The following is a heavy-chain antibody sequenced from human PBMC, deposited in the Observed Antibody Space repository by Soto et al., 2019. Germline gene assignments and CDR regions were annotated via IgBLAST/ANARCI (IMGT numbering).Heavy chain of an antibody. V-gene: IGHV4-61*01. CDR3: ARMVSLVPAAMLGDEDYYGMDV. CDR1: GGSVSSGSYY. J-gene: IGHJ6*02. D-gene: IGHD2-2*01. CDR2: IYYSGST. Sequence: ETLSLTCTVSGGSVSSGSYYWSWIRQPPGKGLEWIGYIYYSGSTNYNPSLKSRVTISVDTSKNQFSLKLSSVTAADTAVYYCARMVSLVPAAMLGDEDYYGMDVWGQGTTVTVSS.